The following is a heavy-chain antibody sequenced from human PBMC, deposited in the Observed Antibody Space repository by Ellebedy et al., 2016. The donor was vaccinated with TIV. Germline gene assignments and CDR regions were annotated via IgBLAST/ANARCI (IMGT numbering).Heavy chain of an antibody. V-gene: IGHV3-33*01. J-gene: IGHJ5*02. Sequence: GESLKISCAASGFTFSNYPMHWVRQAPGKGLEWVAVIWYDGSKKYYADSVKGRFTISRDNSKNTLYLQMNSLRAEYTAVYYCATGGYSNGYGGWFDPWGQGTLVTVSS. CDR1: GFTFSNYP. CDR2: IWYDGSKK. D-gene: IGHD5-18*01. CDR3: ATGGYSNGYGGWFDP.